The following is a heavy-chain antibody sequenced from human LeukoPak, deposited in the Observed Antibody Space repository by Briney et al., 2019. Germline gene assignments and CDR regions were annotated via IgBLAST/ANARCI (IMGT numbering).Heavy chain of an antibody. J-gene: IGHJ4*02. CDR2: INAGNGNT. D-gene: IGHD3-10*01. Sequence: ASVKVSCKASGYTFTSYAMHWVRQAPGQRLEWMGWINAGNGNTKYSQKFQGRVTMTRNTSISTAYMELSSLRSEDTAVYYCARDGDYYGSGNFDYWGQGTLVTVSS. CDR3: ARDGDYYGSGNFDY. V-gene: IGHV1-3*01. CDR1: GYTFTSYA.